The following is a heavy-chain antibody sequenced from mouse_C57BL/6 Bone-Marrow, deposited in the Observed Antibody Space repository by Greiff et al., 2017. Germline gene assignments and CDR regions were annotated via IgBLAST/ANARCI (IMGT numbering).Heavy chain of an antibody. J-gene: IGHJ4*01. Sequence: EVKVVESGGGLVQPGGSLKLSCAASGFTFSDYGMAWVRQAPRKGPEWVAFISNLAYSIYYADTVTGRFTISRENAKNTLYLEMSSLRSEDTAMYYCARHAYYGGYAMDYWGQGTSVTVSS. CDR3: ARHAYYGGYAMDY. CDR2: ISNLAYSI. V-gene: IGHV5-15*01. D-gene: IGHD1-1*01. CDR1: GFTFSDYG.